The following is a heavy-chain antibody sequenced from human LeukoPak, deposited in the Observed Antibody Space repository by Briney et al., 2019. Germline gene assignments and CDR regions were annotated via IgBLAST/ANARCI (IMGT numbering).Heavy chain of an antibody. CDR3: ARDNDKVVDH. V-gene: IGHV1-18*01. Sequence: ASVKVSCKASGYIFSSYGITWVRHAPGQGLEWMGWISAYNGNTNYAEKFQGRVTMTTDTSTSTSYMELRSLEYDDTAIYYCARDNDKVVDHWGQGTLVTVSS. J-gene: IGHJ4*01. D-gene: IGHD1-1*01. CDR1: GYIFSSYG. CDR2: ISAYNGNT.